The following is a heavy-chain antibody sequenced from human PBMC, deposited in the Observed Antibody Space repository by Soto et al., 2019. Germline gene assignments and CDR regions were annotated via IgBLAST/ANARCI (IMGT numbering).Heavy chain of an antibody. V-gene: IGHV1-2*04. J-gene: IGHJ4*02. CDR3: ARADVYDFWSGYPRYYFDY. CDR1: GYTFTGYY. D-gene: IGHD3-3*01. Sequence: ASVTVSCKASGYTFTGYYMHWVRQAPGQGLEWMGWINPNSGGTNYAQKFQGWVTMTRDTSISTAYMELSRLRSDDTAVYYCARADVYDFWSGYPRYYFDYWGQGTLVTVSS. CDR2: INPNSGGT.